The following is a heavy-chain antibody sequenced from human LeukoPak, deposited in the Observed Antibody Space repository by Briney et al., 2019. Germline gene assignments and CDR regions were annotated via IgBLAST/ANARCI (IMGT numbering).Heavy chain of an antibody. CDR1: GYTFTSYD. Sequence: ASVKVSCKASGYTFTSYDINWVRQATGQGLEWTGWMNPNSGNTGYAQKFQGRVTMTRNTSISTAYMELSSLRSEDTAVYYCARVTAENYYYGMDVWGQGTTVTVSS. V-gene: IGHV1-8*01. CDR3: ARVTAENYYYGMDV. CDR2: MNPNSGNT. J-gene: IGHJ6*02. D-gene: IGHD2-21*02.